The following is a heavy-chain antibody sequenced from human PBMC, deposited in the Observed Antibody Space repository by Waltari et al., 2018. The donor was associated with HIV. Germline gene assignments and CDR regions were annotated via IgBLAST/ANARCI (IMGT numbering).Heavy chain of an antibody. CDR2: INNIGTT. CDR3: ARTYKRITLFEIIRELSWFDP. J-gene: IGHJ5*02. CDR1: GGSFDEYY. V-gene: IGHV4-34*01. D-gene: IGHD1-7*01. Sequence: QVQLQQWGAGLLKPSETLSLTCAIYGGSFDEYYWAWIRQTPEKGLEGLGEINNIGTTTTNPSLKRRVTVSLDTSKNQFSLNLRSVTAADTAVYYCARTYKRITLFEIIRELSWFDPWGQGTLVTVSS.